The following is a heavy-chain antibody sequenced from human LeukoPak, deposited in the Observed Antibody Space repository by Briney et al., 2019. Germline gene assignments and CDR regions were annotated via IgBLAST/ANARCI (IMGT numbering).Heavy chain of an antibody. J-gene: IGHJ3*02. V-gene: IGHV3-23*01. D-gene: IGHD3-22*01. CDR2: ISGSGGST. CDR3: AKEHYYDSSGYYWPDAFDI. Sequence: PGGSLRLSCAASGFTFSSYAMSWVRQAPGKGVEWVSAISGSGGSTYYADSVKGRFTISRDNSKNTLYLQMNSLRAEDTAVYYCAKEHYYDSSGYYWPDAFDIWGQGTMVTVSS. CDR1: GFTFSSYA.